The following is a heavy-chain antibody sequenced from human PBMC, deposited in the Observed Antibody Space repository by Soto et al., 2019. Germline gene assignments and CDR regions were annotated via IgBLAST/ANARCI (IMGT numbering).Heavy chain of an antibody. V-gene: IGHV3-33*01. D-gene: IGHD6-13*01. J-gene: IGHJ4*02. CDR3: ARDMYSSSWYVPIDY. CDR2: IWYDGSNK. Sequence: QVQLVESGGGVVQPGRSLRLSCAASGFTFSSYGMHWVRQAPGKGLEWVAVIWYDGSNKYYADSMKGRFTISRDNSKNTLYLQMNSLRAEDTAVYYCARDMYSSSWYVPIDYWGQGTLVTVSS. CDR1: GFTFSSYG.